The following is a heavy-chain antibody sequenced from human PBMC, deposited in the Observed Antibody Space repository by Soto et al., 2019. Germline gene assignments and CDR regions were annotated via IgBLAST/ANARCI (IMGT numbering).Heavy chain of an antibody. J-gene: IGHJ4*02. D-gene: IGHD3-3*02. Sequence: PGGALRLSCGASGFRFSINWMSWVRQSPGKGREGVANIKQDGSEDYDVGSVKGRFIISRDNVLNSLYLQMDRLSAAGPAVYYCATCPNAYMANIFWGQGTLVTVSS. V-gene: IGHV3-7*01. CDR2: IKQDGSED. CDR3: ATCPNAYMANIF. CDR1: GFRFSINW.